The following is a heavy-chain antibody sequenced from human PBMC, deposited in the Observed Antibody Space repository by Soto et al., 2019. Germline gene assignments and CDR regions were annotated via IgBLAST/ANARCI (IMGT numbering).Heavy chain of an antibody. CDR1: GFTFSDYY. CDR3: ARALQNVYISGWYTSY. Sequence: PGGSLRLSCAASGFTFSDYYMSWIRQAPGKGLEWVSYISSTGSTIYYADSVRGRYTISRDNAENSLYLQMNSLRAEDTAVYYCARALQNVYISGWYTSYWGQGTLVTVSS. D-gene: IGHD6-19*01. CDR2: ISSTGSTI. V-gene: IGHV3-11*01. J-gene: IGHJ4*02.